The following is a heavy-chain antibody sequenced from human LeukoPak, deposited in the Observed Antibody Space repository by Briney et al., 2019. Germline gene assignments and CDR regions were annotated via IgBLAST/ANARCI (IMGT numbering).Heavy chain of an antibody. Sequence: SETLSLTCTVSGGSISSYCWSWSRQPPGKGLEWIGYIYNSGSTNYNPSLKSRVTISVDTSKNQFSLKLSSVTAADTAVYYCAREDRLSHHTVFDYWGQGTLVTVSS. V-gene: IGHV4-59*01. J-gene: IGHJ4*02. CDR3: AREDRLSHHTVFDY. D-gene: IGHD3-16*02. CDR1: GGSISSYC. CDR2: IYNSGST.